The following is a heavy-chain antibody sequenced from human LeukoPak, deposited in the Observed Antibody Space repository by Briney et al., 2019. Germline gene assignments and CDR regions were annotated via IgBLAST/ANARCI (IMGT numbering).Heavy chain of an antibody. CDR1: GGSFSGYY. J-gene: IGHJ6*04. Sequence: SETLSLTCAVYGGSFSGYYWSWIRQPPGKGLEWIGEINHSGSTNYNPSLKNRVTISVDTSKNQFSLKLSSVTAADTAVYYCARVGDYGDYYYYGMDVWGKGTTVTVSS. V-gene: IGHV4-34*01. CDR3: ARVGDYGDYYYYGMDV. CDR2: INHSGST. D-gene: IGHD4-17*01.